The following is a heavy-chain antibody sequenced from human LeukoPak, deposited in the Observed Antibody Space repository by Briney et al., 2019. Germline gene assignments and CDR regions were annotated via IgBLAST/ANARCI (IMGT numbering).Heavy chain of an antibody. Sequence: ASVKVSCKVSGYTLTELSMHWVRQAPGKGLEWMGGFDPEDGETIYAQKFQGRVTMTEDTSTDTAYMELSSLRSEDTAVCYCATSYDSSGYYYVGFDYWGQGTLVTVSS. V-gene: IGHV1-24*01. CDR1: GYTLTELS. J-gene: IGHJ4*02. CDR2: FDPEDGET. D-gene: IGHD3-22*01. CDR3: ATSYDSSGYYYVGFDY.